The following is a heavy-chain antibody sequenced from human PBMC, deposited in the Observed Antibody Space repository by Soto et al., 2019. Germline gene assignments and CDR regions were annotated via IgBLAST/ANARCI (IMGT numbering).Heavy chain of an antibody. D-gene: IGHD3-10*01. CDR3: ARDPAMVRGVTNWFDP. CDR1: GGTFSSYT. V-gene: IGHV1-69*04. J-gene: IGHJ5*02. Sequence: SVKVSCKASGGTFSSYTISWVRQAPGQGLEWMGRIIPILGIANYAQKFQGRVTITADKSTSTAYMELSSLRSEDTAVYYCARDPAMVRGVTNWFDPWGQGTLVTVSS. CDR2: IIPILGIA.